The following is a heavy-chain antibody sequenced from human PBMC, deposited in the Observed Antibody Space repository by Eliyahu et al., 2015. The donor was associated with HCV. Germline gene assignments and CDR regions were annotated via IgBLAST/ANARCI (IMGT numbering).Heavy chain of an antibody. Sequence: QVQLQESGPGLVKPSETLSLTCTVSGGSISSYYWSWIRQPPGKGLEWIGYIYYSGSTNYNPSLKSRVTISVDTSKNQFSLKLSSVTAADTAVYYCAREFRDYSNGRNWFDPWGQGTLVTVSS. CDR3: AREFRDYSNGRNWFDP. D-gene: IGHD4-11*01. CDR2: IYYSGST. V-gene: IGHV4-59*01. CDR1: GGSISSYY. J-gene: IGHJ5*02.